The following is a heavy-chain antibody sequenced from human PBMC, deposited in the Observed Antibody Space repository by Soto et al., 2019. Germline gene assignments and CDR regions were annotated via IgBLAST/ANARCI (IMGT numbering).Heavy chain of an antibody. V-gene: IGHV3-30*18. Sequence: GGSLRLSCAASGITFSSYGMHWVRQAPGKGLEWVAVISYDGSNKYYADSVKGRFTISRDNSKNTLYLQINSLRAEDTAVYYCAKSEYFDYWGQGTLVTVSS. CDR3: AKSEYFDY. J-gene: IGHJ4*02. CDR1: GITFSSYG. CDR2: ISYDGSNK.